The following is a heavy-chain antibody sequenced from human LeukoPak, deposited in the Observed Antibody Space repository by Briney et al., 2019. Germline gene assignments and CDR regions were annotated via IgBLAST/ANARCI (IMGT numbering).Heavy chain of an antibody. CDR2: ISSSSSYI. Sequence: PGGSLRLSCAASGFTFSSYSMNWVRQAPGKGLEWVSSISSSSSYIYYADSVKGRFTIPRDNAKNSLYLQMNSLRAEDTAVYYCARVDCSSTSCYTGLVDYWGQGTLVTVSS. D-gene: IGHD2-2*02. CDR1: GFTFSSYS. CDR3: ARVDCSSTSCYTGLVDY. V-gene: IGHV3-21*01. J-gene: IGHJ4*02.